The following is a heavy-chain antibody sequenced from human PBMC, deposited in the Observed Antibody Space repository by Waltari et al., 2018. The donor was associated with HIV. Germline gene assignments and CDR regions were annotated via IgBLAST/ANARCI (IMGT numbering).Heavy chain of an antibody. CDR1: GSTFAASP. V-gene: IGHV3-9*01. Sequence: VPLVESGGRLVQPGGSLRLSMAASGSTFAASPLHCVRLTPGKGLECVSGISWNSGSIGYADSVKGRFTIARDSAKNSLYLQMNSLRLDDTALYYCAKGIAGAYSSAWMRDWGQGTLVTVSS. CDR3: AKGIAGAYSSAWMRD. CDR2: ISWNSGSI. J-gene: IGHJ4*02. D-gene: IGHD6-19*01.